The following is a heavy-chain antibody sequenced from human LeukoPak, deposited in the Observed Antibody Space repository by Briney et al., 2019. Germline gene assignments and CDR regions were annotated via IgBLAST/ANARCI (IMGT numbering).Heavy chain of an antibody. D-gene: IGHD1/OR15-1a*01. V-gene: IGHV3-64*01. CDR3: AKDIRRYNWDNFDY. J-gene: IGHJ4*02. CDR2: ISNNGGST. Sequence: GGSLRLSCAASGFTFSSYGMYWVRQAPGKGLEYVSAISNNGGSTYYANSVKGRFTISRDNSKNTLYLQMGSLRAEDMAVYYCAKDIRRYNWDNFDYWGQGTLVTVSS. CDR1: GFTFSSYG.